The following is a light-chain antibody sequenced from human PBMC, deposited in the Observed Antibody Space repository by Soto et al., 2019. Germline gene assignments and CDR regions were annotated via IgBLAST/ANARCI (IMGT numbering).Light chain of an antibody. V-gene: IGKV1-5*03. Sequence: DIQMTQSPSTLSASVGDRVTITCRASQSISSWLTWYQQKAGQAPKLLIYKASIVESGVPSRFSGSGSGSKFTITISSLQPDESATYYCQQYSYFATFGQGTRV. CDR1: QSISSW. J-gene: IGKJ1*01. CDR3: QQYSYFAT. CDR2: KAS.